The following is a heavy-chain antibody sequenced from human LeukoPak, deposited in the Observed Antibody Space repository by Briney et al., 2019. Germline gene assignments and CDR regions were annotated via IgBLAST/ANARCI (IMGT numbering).Heavy chain of an antibody. D-gene: IGHD5-18*01. CDR1: GGSISSYY. CDR3: ARGGYSYGIDY. CDR2: IYYSGST. J-gene: IGHJ4*02. Sequence: KPSETLSLTCTVSGGSISSYYWSWIRQPPGKGLEWIGYIYYSGSTNYNPSLKSRVTISVDTSKNQFSLKLSSVTAADTAVYYCARGGYSYGIDYWGQGTLVTVSS. V-gene: IGHV4-59*01.